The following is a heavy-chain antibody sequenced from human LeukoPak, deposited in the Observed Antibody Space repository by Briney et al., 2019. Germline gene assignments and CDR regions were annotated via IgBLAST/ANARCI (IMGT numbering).Heavy chain of an antibody. CDR1: GGSISNYY. Sequence: SETLSLTCTVSGGSISNYYWSWIRQPPGKGLEWIGSIYYSGSTYYNPSLKSRVTISVDTSKNQFSLKLSSVTAADTAVYYCARHDVVVTAANFDYWGQGTLVTVSS. J-gene: IGHJ4*02. CDR3: ARHDVVVTAANFDY. CDR2: IYYSGST. D-gene: IGHD2-21*02. V-gene: IGHV4-39*01.